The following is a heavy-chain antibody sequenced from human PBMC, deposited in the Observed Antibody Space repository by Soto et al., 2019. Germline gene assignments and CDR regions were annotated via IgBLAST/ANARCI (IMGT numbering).Heavy chain of an antibody. D-gene: IGHD2-2*01. CDR3: ARDSTPSYYYYGMDV. CDR2: INHSGSP. J-gene: IGHJ6*02. CDR1: GGSFSGYY. Sequence: PSQTLSLTCAVYGGSFSGYYSSWIRHPPGKGLEWIGEINHSGSPNYSPSLKSRVTISVDTSKNQFSLKLSSVTAADTAVYYCARDSTPSYYYYGMDVWGQGTTVTVSS. V-gene: IGHV4-34*01.